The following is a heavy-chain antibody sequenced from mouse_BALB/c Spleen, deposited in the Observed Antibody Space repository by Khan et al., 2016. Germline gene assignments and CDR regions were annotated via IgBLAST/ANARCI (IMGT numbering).Heavy chain of an antibody. CDR3: ASYYDYDGGFAY. J-gene: IGHJ3*01. D-gene: IGHD2-4*01. CDR2: IWGDGRT. CDR1: GFSLTGFS. Sequence: QVQLKEPGPGLVAPSQSLSITCTVSGFSLTGFSVNWVRQPPGKGLEWLGVIWGDGRTIHNSALKCRLNFSKDDYKSRVFLKMNRLQTDDTARYFCASYYDYDGGFAYWGQGTLVTVSA. V-gene: IGHV2-6-7*01.